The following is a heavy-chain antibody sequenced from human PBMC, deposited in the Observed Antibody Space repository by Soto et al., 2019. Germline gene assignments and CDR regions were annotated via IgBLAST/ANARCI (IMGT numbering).Heavy chain of an antibody. CDR1: GYSFTSYW. D-gene: IGHD2-2*02. V-gene: IGHV5-51*01. CDR2: IYPGDSDT. CDR3: ARGRGCISTSCYMFDP. J-gene: IGHJ5*02. Sequence: PGESLKISCKGSGYSFTSYWIGWVRQMPGKGLEWMGIIYPGDSDTRYSPSFQGQVTISADKSISTAYLQWSSLKASDTAMYYCARGRGCISTSCYMFDPWGQGTLVTVSS.